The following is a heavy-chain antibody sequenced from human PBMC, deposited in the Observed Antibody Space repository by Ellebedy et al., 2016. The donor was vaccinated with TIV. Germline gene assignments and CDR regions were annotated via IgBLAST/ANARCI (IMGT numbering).Heavy chain of an antibody. CDR2: IDWDDDK. J-gene: IGHJ4*02. CDR1: GFSLSTSGMS. D-gene: IGHD6-19*01. Sequence: SGPTLVKPTQTFTRTCSFSGFSLSTSGMSVSWIRQPPGKALEWLARIDWDDDKYYSTSLKTRLTISKDTSKNQVVLTMTNMDPVDTATYYCARIERGTGGWGFDYWGQGTLVTVSS. CDR3: ARIERGTGGWGFDY. V-gene: IGHV2-70*11.